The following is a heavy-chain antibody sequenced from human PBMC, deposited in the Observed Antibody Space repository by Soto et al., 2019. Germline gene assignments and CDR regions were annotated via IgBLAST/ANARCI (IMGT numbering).Heavy chain of an antibody. CDR1: GFTFSSYG. D-gene: IGHD6-13*01. Sequence: GGSLRLSCAASGFTFSSYGMHWVRQAPGKGLEWVAVIWYDGSNKYYADSVKGRFTISRDNSKNTLYLQMNSLRAEDTAVYYCAREGRAAANDAFDIWGQGTMVTVSS. CDR2: IWYDGSNK. J-gene: IGHJ3*02. V-gene: IGHV3-33*01. CDR3: AREGRAAANDAFDI.